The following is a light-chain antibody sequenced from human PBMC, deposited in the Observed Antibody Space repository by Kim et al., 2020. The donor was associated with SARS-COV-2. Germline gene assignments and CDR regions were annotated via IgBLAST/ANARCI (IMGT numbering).Light chain of an antibody. CDR2: GAS. J-gene: IGKJ2*01. CDR1: QSISSEF. Sequence: EIVLTQSPGTLSLSPGERATLSCRASQSISSEFLAWYQQISGHPPRLLIFGASNRASGIPDRFSGGGSGTDFTLTITRLEPADSAVYYCQQYTTSPPAYTFGQGTKLEI. V-gene: IGKV3-20*01. CDR3: QQYTTSPPAYT.